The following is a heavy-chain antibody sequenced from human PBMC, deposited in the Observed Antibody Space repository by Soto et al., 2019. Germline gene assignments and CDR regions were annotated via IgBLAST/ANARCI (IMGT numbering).Heavy chain of an antibody. Sequence: PSETLSLTCTVSGGSISSGDYYWSWIRQPPGKGLEWIGYIYYSGSTYYNPSLKSRVTISVDTSKNQSSLKLSSVTAADTAVYYCGRSGGCGELLSCLDYGGRGTLVTVSS. J-gene: IGHJ4*02. V-gene: IGHV4-30-4*01. CDR3: GRSGGCGELLSCLDY. CDR2: IYYSGST. CDR1: GGSISSGDYY. D-gene: IGHD3-10*01.